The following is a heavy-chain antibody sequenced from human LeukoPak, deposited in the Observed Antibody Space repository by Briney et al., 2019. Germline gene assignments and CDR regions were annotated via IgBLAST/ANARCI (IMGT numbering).Heavy chain of an antibody. CDR2: ISGSSAYI. D-gene: IGHD5-18*01. V-gene: IGHV3-21*01. J-gene: IGHJ4*02. CDR3: ASYARDGTAMVPDY. Sequence: GGSLRLSCAASGFTFSSYNMNWVRQAPEKGLEWISSISGSSAYIYYADSVKGRFTISRDNAKNSLYLQMNSLRADDTAVYYCASYARDGTAMVPDYWGQGTLVTVSS. CDR1: GFTFSSYN.